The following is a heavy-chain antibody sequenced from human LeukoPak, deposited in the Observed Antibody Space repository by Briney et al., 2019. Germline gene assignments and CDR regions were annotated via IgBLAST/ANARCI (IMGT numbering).Heavy chain of an antibody. J-gene: IGHJ3*02. D-gene: IGHD6-13*01. V-gene: IGHV4-59*01. CDR2: IYYSGST. CDR1: GGSISSYY. CDR3: ARWGTPASYSSSWSNDAFDI. Sequence: SETLSLTCTVSGGSISSYYWSWIRQPPGKGLEWIGYIYYSGSTNYNPSLKSRVTISVDTSKNQFSLKLSSVTAADTAVYYCARWGTPASYSSSWSNDAFDIWGQGTMVTVSS.